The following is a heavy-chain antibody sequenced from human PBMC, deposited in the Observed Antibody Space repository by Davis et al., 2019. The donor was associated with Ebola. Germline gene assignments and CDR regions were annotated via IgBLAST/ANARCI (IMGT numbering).Heavy chain of an antibody. CDR1: GFSFSDYY. CDR2: ISGSTTYM. V-gene: IGHV3-11*06. J-gene: IGHJ6*03. CDR3: ARGCSDTTCPAYDYYYMDV. Sequence: PGGSLRLSCAASGFSFSDYYMTWIRQAPGKGLEWVSFISGSTTYMNYADSVKGRFTISRDNAKNSLYLQMNSLRAEDTAVYYCARGCSDTTCPAYDYYYMDVWGSGTTVTVSS. D-gene: IGHD2-15*01.